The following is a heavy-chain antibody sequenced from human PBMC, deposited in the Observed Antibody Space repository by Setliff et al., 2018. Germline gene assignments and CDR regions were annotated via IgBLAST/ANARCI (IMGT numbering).Heavy chain of an antibody. J-gene: IGHJ4*02. CDR2: FHTGGAT. D-gene: IGHD3-10*01. Sequence: SETLSHTCSVSGGSISSGGFYWSWIRQSAGRGLEWIGHFHTGGATDYNLSLKSRVTISLDSSKNQFSLRLSSVTAADAAVYFCARESATIGEFPLYYFDKWGQGIPVTVSS. CDR3: ARESATIGEFPLYYFDK. V-gene: IGHV4-61*09. CDR1: GGSISSGGFY.